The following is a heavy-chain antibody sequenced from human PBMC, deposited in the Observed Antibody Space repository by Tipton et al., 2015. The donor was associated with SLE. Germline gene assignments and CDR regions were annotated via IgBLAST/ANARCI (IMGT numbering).Heavy chain of an antibody. Sequence: TLSLTCTVSGGSISSYYWSWIRQPPGKGLEWIGYIYYSGSTNYNPSLKSRVTISVDTSKNQFSLKLSSVTAADTAVYYCVRGWDYFDYWGQGTLVPVSS. D-gene: IGHD6-19*01. CDR1: GGSISSYY. J-gene: IGHJ4*02. V-gene: IGHV4-59*08. CDR3: VRGWDYFDY. CDR2: IYYSGST.